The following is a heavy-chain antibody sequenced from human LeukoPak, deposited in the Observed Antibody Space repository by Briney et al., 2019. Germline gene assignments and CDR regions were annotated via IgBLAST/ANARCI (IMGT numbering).Heavy chain of an antibody. Sequence: GASVKVSCKASGYTFTSYYMHWVRQAPGQGLEWMGIINPSGDTTSYARKFQGRVTMTRDTSTSALYMELSSLRSEDTAVYYCVRPVTPGLYYFDYWGQGTLVTVSS. CDR2: INPSGDTT. J-gene: IGHJ4*02. V-gene: IGHV1-46*01. CDR3: VRPVTPGLYYFDY. D-gene: IGHD4-17*01. CDR1: GYTFTSYY.